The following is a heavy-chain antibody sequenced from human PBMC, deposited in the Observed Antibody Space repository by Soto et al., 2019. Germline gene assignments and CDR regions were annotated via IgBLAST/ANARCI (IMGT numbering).Heavy chain of an antibody. CDR3: ARSKASGWYYYYGMDV. CDR1: GYSFTIYW. J-gene: IGHJ6*02. V-gene: IGHV5-51*01. Sequence: PGESLKISCKGSGYSFTIYWIGWVRQMPGKGLEWMGIIYPGDSDTRYSPSFQGQVTISADKSISTAYLQWSSLKASDTAMYYCARSKASGWYYYYGMDVWGQGTTVTVSS. D-gene: IGHD6-19*01. CDR2: IYPGDSDT.